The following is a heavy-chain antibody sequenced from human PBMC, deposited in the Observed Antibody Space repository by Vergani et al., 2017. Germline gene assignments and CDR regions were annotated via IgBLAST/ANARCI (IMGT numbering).Heavy chain of an antibody. J-gene: IGHJ5*02. Sequence: EVQLVESGGGLVQPGGSLRLSCAASGFTVSSNYMSWVRQAPGKGLEWVSVIYSGGSTYYADSVKGRFTISRDNSKNTLYLQMNSLRAEDTAVYYCESDLRRIFGVVITENWFDPWGQGTLVTVSS. V-gene: IGHV3-66*02. CDR2: IYSGGST. CDR1: GFTVSSNY. D-gene: IGHD3-3*01. CDR3: ESDLRRIFGVVITENWFDP.